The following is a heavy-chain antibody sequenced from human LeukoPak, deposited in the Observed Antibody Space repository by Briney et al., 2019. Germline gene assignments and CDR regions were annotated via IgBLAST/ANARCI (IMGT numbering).Heavy chain of an antibody. J-gene: IGHJ5*02. V-gene: IGHV4-59*08. CDR3: ARHSNQYCGGDCYSRWFDP. D-gene: IGHD2-21*02. Sequence: SETLSLTCTVSGCSISSYYWSWIRQPPGKALEWVGFISYTGSTNYNPSLKSRVTISVDTSKTQFYLKLTSVTAADAAVYYCARHSNQYCGGDCYSRWFDPWGQGTLVTVSS. CDR2: ISYTGST. CDR1: GCSISSYY.